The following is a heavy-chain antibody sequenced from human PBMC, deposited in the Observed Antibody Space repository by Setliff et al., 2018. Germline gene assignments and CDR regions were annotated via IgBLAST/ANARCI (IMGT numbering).Heavy chain of an antibody. Sequence: TSETLSLTCTVSGGSISDYYWSWIRQPAGKGLEWIGYIHYSGSTSNNPSLKSRVTISMDTSKNQFSLKVNSVTAADTAVYYCARSCSRSEKFLLDYWGQGALVTVSS. CDR1: GGSISDYY. CDR2: IHYSGST. CDR3: ARSCSRSEKFLLDY. V-gene: IGHV4-59*12. D-gene: IGHD2-15*01. J-gene: IGHJ4*02.